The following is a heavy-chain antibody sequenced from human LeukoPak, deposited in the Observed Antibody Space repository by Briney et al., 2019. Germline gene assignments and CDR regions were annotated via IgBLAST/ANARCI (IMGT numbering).Heavy chain of an antibody. CDR3: ARGTGYCSSTSCFSHYYYYGMDV. D-gene: IGHD2-2*01. Sequence: KASETLSLTCAVYGGSFSGYYWSWIRQPPGKGLEWIGEINHSGSTNYNPSLKSRVTISVDTSKNQFSLKLSSVTAADTAVYYCARGTGYCSSTSCFSHYYYYGMDVWGQGATVTVSS. J-gene: IGHJ6*02. CDR1: GGSFSGYY. CDR2: INHSGST. V-gene: IGHV4-34*01.